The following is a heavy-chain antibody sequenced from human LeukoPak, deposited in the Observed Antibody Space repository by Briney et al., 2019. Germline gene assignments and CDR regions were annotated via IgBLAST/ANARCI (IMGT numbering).Heavy chain of an antibody. CDR2: IYTGGST. Sequence: PGWSLRLSCAASGFTVSSNYMSWVRQAPGRGLEWVSVIYTGGSTHYADSVKDRFTISRDNSKNTLYLQMNSLRAEDTAVYYCARDLGRYDSNQGPLDAFDIWGQGTMVTVSS. J-gene: IGHJ3*02. CDR1: GFTVSSNY. D-gene: IGHD3-22*01. V-gene: IGHV3-53*01. CDR3: ARDLGRYDSNQGPLDAFDI.